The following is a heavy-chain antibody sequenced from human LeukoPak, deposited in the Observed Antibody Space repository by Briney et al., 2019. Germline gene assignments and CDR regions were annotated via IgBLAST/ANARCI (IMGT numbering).Heavy chain of an antibody. Sequence: PSETLSLTCAVSGGSISSSNWWSWVRQPPGQGLEWIGEIYHSGSTNYNPSLKSRVTISVDTSKNQFSLKLSSTTAADTAVYYCARAPVATPSEFDYWGQGTLVTVSS. CDR3: ARAPVATPSEFDY. CDR1: GGSISSSNW. J-gene: IGHJ4*02. V-gene: IGHV4-4*02. D-gene: IGHD5-12*01. CDR2: IYHSGST.